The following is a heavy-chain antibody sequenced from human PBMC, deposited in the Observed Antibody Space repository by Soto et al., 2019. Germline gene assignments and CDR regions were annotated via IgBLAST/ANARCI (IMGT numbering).Heavy chain of an antibody. J-gene: IGHJ6*02. CDR2: ISSSSSYT. V-gene: IGHV3-11*05. D-gene: IGHD3-9*01. Sequence: PGGSLRLSCAASGFTFSDYYMSWIRQAPGKGLEWVSYISSSSSYTNYADSVKGRFTISRDNAKNSLYLQMNSLRAEDTAVYYCARVFEPYYDILTGPIYYYGLDVWGQGTTVTVSS. CDR1: GFTFSDYY. CDR3: ARVFEPYYDILTGPIYYYGLDV.